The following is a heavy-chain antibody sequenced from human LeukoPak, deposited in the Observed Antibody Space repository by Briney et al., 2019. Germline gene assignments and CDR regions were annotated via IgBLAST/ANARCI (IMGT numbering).Heavy chain of an antibody. Sequence: SGGSLRLSCAASGFTFSSYWMHWVRQAPGKGLVWVSRINTDGSSTSYADSVKGRFTISRDNAKNTLYLQMNSLRAEDTAVYYCARGGWIVGATDWFDPWGQGTLVTVSS. D-gene: IGHD1-26*01. J-gene: IGHJ5*02. CDR3: ARGGWIVGATDWFDP. V-gene: IGHV3-74*01. CDR2: INTDGSST. CDR1: GFTFSSYW.